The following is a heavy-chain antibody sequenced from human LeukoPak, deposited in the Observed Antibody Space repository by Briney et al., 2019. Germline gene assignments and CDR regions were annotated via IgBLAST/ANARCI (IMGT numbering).Heavy chain of an antibody. CDR1: GFIFSGYW. Sequence: GGSLRLSCAASGFIFSGYWMNWVRQAPGRGLEWVANINQDGSRKHSVDSVNGRFTIYRDNAKNSVHLQMNSLRAEDTAVYYCARGAAARPAYFDYWGQGTLVTVSS. CDR2: INQDGSRK. CDR3: ARGAAARPAYFDY. V-gene: IGHV3-7*01. D-gene: IGHD6-6*01. J-gene: IGHJ4*02.